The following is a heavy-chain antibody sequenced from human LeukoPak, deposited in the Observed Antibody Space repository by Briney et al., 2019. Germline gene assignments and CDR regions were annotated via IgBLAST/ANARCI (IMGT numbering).Heavy chain of an antibody. D-gene: IGHD2-2*01. CDR2: IIPIFGTA. Sequence: ASVKVSCKASGGTFSSYAISWVRQAPGQGLEWMGGIIPIFGTASYAQKFQGRVTITADKSTSTAYMELSSLRSEDTAVYYCARGQGVVPAAVHVAYYYYGMDVWGKGTTVTVSS. CDR1: GGTFSSYA. J-gene: IGHJ6*04. CDR3: ARGQGVVPAAVHVAYYYYGMDV. V-gene: IGHV1-69*06.